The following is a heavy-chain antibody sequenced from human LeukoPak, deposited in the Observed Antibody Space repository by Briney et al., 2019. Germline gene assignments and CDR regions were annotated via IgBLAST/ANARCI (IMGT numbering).Heavy chain of an antibody. D-gene: IGHD6-19*01. CDR2: ISAYNGNT. J-gene: IGHJ6*02. Sequence: ASVKVSCKASGYTFTSYGISWVRQAPGQGLEWMGWISAYNGNTNYAQKLQGRVTMTTDTSTSTAYMELRSLRSDDTAVYYCARDPGRQWLAYYYYGMDVWGQGTTVTVSS. V-gene: IGHV1-18*01. CDR3: ARDPGRQWLAYYYYGMDV. CDR1: GYTFTSYG.